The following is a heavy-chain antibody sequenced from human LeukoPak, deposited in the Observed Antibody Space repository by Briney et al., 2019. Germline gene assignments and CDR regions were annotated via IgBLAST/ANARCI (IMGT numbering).Heavy chain of an antibody. D-gene: IGHD6-6*01. CDR2: IKQDGCEK. CDR3: VRGTSGALDL. Sequence: GGSLRLSCATSGFTLSIYWMGWVRQVPGKGLEWVANIKQDGCEKNYMDSMKGRFTISRDNPKNSLYLQMNSLRDEDTAVYYCVRGTSGALDLWGQGTVVTVSS. CDR1: GFTLSIYW. V-gene: IGHV3-7*04. J-gene: IGHJ3*01.